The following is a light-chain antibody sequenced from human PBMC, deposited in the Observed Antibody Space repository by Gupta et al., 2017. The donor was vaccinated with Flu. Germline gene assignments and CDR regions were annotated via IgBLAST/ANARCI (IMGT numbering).Light chain of an antibody. J-gene: IGLJ3*02. CDR1: ALAKQY. Sequence: PGQTARITCSGDALAKQYAYWYQQKPGQAPVLVIYKDSGRPSGIPGRFSGSSSGTTVTLIISGVQAEDEADYYCQSADSSGTWVFGGGTKLTVL. CDR2: KDS. V-gene: IGLV3-25*03. CDR3: QSADSSGTWV.